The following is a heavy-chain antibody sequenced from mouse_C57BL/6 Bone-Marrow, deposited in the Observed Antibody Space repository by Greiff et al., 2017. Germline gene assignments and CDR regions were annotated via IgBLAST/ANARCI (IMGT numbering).Heavy chain of an antibody. D-gene: IGHD3-3*01. CDR3: ARDGDGNVDY. J-gene: IGHJ2*01. Sequence: QVQLQQPGAELVKPGASVKLSCKASGYTFTSYWMQWVKQRPGQGLEWIGEIDPSDSYTNYNQKLKGKATVTVDTSTSTASMQLSCLTSEVSAVYYCARDGDGNVDYWGQGTTLTVSS. CDR2: IDPSDSYT. V-gene: IGHV1-50*01. CDR1: GYTFTSYW.